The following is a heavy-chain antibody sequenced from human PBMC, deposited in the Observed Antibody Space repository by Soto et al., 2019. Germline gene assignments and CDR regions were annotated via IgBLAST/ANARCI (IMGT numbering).Heavy chain of an antibody. J-gene: IGHJ6*03. D-gene: IGHD1-20*01. CDR3: ASNWNGARYYYMDV. CDR1: GYTLTELS. CDR2: FDPEDGET. Sequence: ASVKVSCKVSGYTLTELSMHWVRQAPGKGLEWMGGFDPEDGETIYAQKFQGRVTMTEDTSTDTAYMELSSLRSEDTAVYYCASNWNGARYYYMDVWGKGTTVTVSS. V-gene: IGHV1-24*01.